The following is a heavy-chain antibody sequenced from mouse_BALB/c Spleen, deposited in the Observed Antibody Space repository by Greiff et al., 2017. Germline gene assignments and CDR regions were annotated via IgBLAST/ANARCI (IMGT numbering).Heavy chain of an antibody. V-gene: IGHV14-3*02. D-gene: IGHD4-1*01. Sequence: EVQLQQSGAELVKPGASVKLSCTASGFTINDTYMHWVKQRPEQGLEWIGWIGPANGNTKYDPKFQRKATITEDTSSNTDYLQLSSLTSEDTAVYYCARSDWDAGYFDDWGEGTTVTVSS. CDR2: IGPANGNT. J-gene: IGHJ1*01. CDR1: GFTINDTY. CDR3: ARSDWDAGYFDD.